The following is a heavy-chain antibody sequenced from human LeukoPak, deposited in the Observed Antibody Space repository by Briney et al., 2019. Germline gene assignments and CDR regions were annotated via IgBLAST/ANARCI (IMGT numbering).Heavy chain of an antibody. V-gene: IGHV3-30-3*01. CDR3: ARYSDAFDI. J-gene: IGHJ3*02. CDR1: GFTFSSYA. D-gene: IGHD2-15*01. Sequence: SGRPLRLSCAASGFTFSSYAMHWVRQAPGKGLEWVAVISYDGSNKYYADSVKGRFTISRDNSKNTLYLQMNSLRAEDTAVYYCARYSDAFDIWGQGTMVTVSS. CDR2: ISYDGSNK.